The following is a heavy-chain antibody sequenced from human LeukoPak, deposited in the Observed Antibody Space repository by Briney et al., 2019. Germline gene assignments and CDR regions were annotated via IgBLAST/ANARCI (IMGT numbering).Heavy chain of an antibody. V-gene: IGHV4-59*11. CDR2: IYYSGST. CDR1: GGSISGHY. J-gene: IGHJ4*02. D-gene: IGHD2-8*01. CDR3: ARRYGTSGWIDY. Sequence: PSETLSPTCTVAGGSISGHYWSWIRQPPGKGLEWIGYIYYSGSTNYNPSLRSRVTISVDTSKNQFSLKLTSVTAADTAVYYCARRYGTSGWIDYWGWGTLVTVSS.